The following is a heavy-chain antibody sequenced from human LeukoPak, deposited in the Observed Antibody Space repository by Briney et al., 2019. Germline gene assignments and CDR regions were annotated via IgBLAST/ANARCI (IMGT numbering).Heavy chain of an antibody. Sequence: GSLRLSCAASGFTFSSYWMSWVRQAPGKGLEWVANIKEDGSEKFYVDSVKGRFTISRDNAKISLYLQMNSLRAEDTAVYYCARDRRSSYYFDYWGQGTLVTVSS. CDR1: GFTFSSYW. CDR2: IKEDGSEK. V-gene: IGHV3-7*01. CDR3: ARDRRSSYYFDY. J-gene: IGHJ4*02. D-gene: IGHD6-6*01.